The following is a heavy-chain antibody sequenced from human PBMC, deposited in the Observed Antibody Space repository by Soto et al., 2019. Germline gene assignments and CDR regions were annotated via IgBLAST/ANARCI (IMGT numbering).Heavy chain of an antibody. CDR1: GLTFSSYG. D-gene: IGHD1-1*01. V-gene: IGHV3-33*01. CDR2: IWYDGSNK. J-gene: IGHJ3*02. CDR3: ARGIGTTAAFDI. Sequence: GGSLRLSCAASGLTFSSYGMHWVRQASGKGLEWVAVIWYDGSNKYYADSVKGRFTISRDNSKNTLYLQMNSLRAEDTAVYYCARGIGTTAAFDIWGQGTMVTVSS.